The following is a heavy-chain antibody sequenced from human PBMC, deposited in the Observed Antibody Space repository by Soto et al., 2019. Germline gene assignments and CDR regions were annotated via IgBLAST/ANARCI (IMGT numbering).Heavy chain of an antibody. CDR1: GFTFSSYA. J-gene: IGHJ3*02. V-gene: IGHV3-23*01. CDR3: AIVMGNRGRMDAIDI. D-gene: IGHD2-15*01. CDR2: ISGSGGST. Sequence: GGYLRLSCAASGFTFSSYAMSWVRQAPGKGLEWVSAISGSGGSTYYADSVKGRFTISRDNSKNTLYLQMNSLRAEDPAVYYCAIVMGNRGRMDAIDIRGPGTLVSL.